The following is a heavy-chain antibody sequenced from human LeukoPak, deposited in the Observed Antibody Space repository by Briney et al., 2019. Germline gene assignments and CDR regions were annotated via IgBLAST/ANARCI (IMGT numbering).Heavy chain of an antibody. CDR2: IYYSGST. CDR1: GGSISSYY. D-gene: IGHD3-22*01. V-gene: IGHV4-59*01. CDR3: ARDYYDSSGTYEYFDY. Sequence: SETLSLNCTVSGGSISSYYWSWIRQPPGKGPEWIGYIYYSGSTNYNPSLKSRVTISVDTSKNQFSLKLSSVTAADTAVYYCARDYYDSSGTYEYFDYWGQGTLVTVSS. J-gene: IGHJ4*02.